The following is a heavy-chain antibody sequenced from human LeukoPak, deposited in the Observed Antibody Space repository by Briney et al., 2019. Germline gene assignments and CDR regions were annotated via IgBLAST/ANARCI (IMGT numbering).Heavy chain of an antibody. V-gene: IGHV3-74*01. CDR3: ARGTSGWSGIDY. CDR1: GFTFSSYW. Sequence: GGSLRLSCDVSGFTFSSYWMHWVRQAPGRGLVWVSAINENGRSRSYADSVKGRFTIARDNAKNTMYLQVNSQRAEDTAVYYCARGTSGWSGIDYWGQGTLVTVYS. J-gene: IGHJ4*02. D-gene: IGHD6-19*01. CDR2: INENGRSR.